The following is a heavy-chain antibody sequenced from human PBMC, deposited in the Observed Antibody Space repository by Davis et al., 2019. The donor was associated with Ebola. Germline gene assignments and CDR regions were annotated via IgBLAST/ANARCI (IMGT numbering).Heavy chain of an antibody. V-gene: IGHV4-59*01. CDR1: GGSISSYY. CDR3: ASSEYSSSWSNWFDP. CDR2: IYYSGST. D-gene: IGHD6-13*01. J-gene: IGHJ5*02. Sequence: MPSETLSLTCTVSGGSISSYYWSWIRQPPGKGLEWIGYIYYSGSTNYNPSLKSRVTILVDTSKNQFSLKLSSVTAADTAVYYCASSEYSSSWSNWFDPWGQGTLVTVSS.